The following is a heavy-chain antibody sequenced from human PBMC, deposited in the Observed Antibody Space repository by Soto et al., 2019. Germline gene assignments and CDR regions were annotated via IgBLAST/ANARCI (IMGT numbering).Heavy chain of an antibody. CDR1: GYTFTRYA. Sequence: QVQLVQSGAEVKKPGASVKVSCKPSGYTFTRYAMHWVRQAPGQGLEWMGWINTGNGKTKYSEKFQGRVTITRDTSASTAYMELSSLRSEDTAVYYCARDEDYWGQGTLVTVSS. CDR3: ARDEDY. V-gene: IGHV1-3*04. J-gene: IGHJ4*02. CDR2: INTGNGKT.